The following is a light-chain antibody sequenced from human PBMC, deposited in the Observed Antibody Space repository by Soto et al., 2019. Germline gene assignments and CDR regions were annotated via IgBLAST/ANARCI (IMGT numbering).Light chain of an antibody. J-gene: IGLJ1*01. V-gene: IGLV2-14*01. CDR1: SSDIDAYNY. CDR3: GSYTTSSNYV. CDR2: DVS. Sequence: GTSSDIDAYNYVSWYQQHPGKAPKLMIYDVSNRPSGISNRFSGSKSGNTASLTISGLQAEDEADYYCGSYTTSSNYVFGTGTKVTVL.